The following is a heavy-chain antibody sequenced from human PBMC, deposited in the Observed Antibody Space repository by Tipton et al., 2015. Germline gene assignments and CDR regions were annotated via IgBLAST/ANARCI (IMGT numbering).Heavy chain of an antibody. V-gene: IGHV4-34*01. D-gene: IGHD4-23*01. CDR1: GGSISGYY. Sequence: LRLSCDVYGGSISGYYWSWIRQPPGKGLEWVGEIHPRGGTYYNPSLKSRVTISVDLSKNEFSLKLSSVTAADAAVYYCARELRYYYGMDVWGQGTTVTVSS. J-gene: IGHJ6*02. CDR3: ARELRYYYGMDV. CDR2: IHPRGGT.